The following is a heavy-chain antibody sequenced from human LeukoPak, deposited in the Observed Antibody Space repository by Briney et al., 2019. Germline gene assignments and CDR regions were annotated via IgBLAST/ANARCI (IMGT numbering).Heavy chain of an antibody. CDR1: IDSFSNYH. CDR3: ARVSRGHSVGGDY. Sequence: WETLSLTCAVYIDSFSNYHWNWIRQTPAKGMEWIGEVNESGGTNISPSLKSRVTISLDTSKNQFSLKLSSVTAADTAMYYCARVSRGHSVGGDYWGQGTLVTVSS. V-gene: IGHV4-34*01. D-gene: IGHD4-23*01. CDR2: VNESGGT. J-gene: IGHJ4*02.